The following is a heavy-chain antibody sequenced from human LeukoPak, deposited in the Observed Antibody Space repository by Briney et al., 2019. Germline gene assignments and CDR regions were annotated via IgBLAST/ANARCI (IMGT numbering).Heavy chain of an antibody. CDR3: AKSNGYGLIDI. Sequence: SETLSLTCSVSGHSISSGYYWGWIRQPPGKGLEWIASIYRSGTPYYSPSLKSRGTISVDTSRNQFSLKLNSVTAADTAVYYCAKSNGYGLIDIWGQGTMVTVSS. D-gene: IGHD3-22*01. V-gene: IGHV4-38-2*02. CDR2: IYRSGTP. J-gene: IGHJ3*02. CDR1: GHSISSGYY.